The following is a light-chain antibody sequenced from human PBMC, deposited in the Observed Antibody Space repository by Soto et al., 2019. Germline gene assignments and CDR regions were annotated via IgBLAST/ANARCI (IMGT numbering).Light chain of an antibody. V-gene: IGLV1-40*01. CDR2: NDN. CDR3: QSYDSSLSGDV. Sequence: QSVLTQPPSVSGAPGQRVTISCTGSSSNIGAGFSVHWYQQLPGTAPKLLIYNDNSRPSGVPDRFSGSKSGTSASLAITGLQAEDEADYYCQSYDSSLSGDVFGTGTKLTVL. CDR1: SSNIGAGFS. J-gene: IGLJ1*01.